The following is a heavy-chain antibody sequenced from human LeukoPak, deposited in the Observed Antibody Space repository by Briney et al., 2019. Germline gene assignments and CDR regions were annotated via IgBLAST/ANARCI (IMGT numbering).Heavy chain of an antibody. Sequence: SETLSLTCAVSGGSISSYYWSWIRQPPGKGLEWIGYIYYSGSTNYNPSLKSRVTISVDTSKNQFSLKLSSVTAADTAVYYCARVRLYTLDYWGQGTLVTVSS. D-gene: IGHD3-16*02. CDR3: ARVRLYTLDY. CDR2: IYYSGST. V-gene: IGHV4-59*01. CDR1: GGSISSYY. J-gene: IGHJ4*02.